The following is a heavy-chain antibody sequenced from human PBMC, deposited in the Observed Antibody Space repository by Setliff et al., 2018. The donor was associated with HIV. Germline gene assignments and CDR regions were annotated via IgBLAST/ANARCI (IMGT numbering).Heavy chain of an antibody. CDR3: ARVGSVGYYRFFDY. V-gene: IGHV4-39*06. Sequence: SETLSLTCSVSGVSITNSSYYWGWIRQPPGKGLEWLGNFYYSGSTHYNPSLRSRVTISLDTSKSALDTSKSQVHLTLTSVTAADTAVYHCARVGSVGYYRFFDYWGQGALVTVSS. CDR1: GVSITNSSYY. J-gene: IGHJ4*02. CDR2: FYYSGST. D-gene: IGHD1-26*01.